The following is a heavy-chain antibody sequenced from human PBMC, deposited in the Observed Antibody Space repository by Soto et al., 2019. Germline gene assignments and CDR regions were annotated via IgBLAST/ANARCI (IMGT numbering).Heavy chain of an antibody. CDR1: GGSFNTYY. D-gene: IGHD3-10*01. J-gene: IGHJ5*02. CDR3: ARRPGYYYGSGSYYNLIAPNWFDP. V-gene: IGHV4-34*01. Sequence: SETLSLTCAVYGGSFNTYYWSWVRQPPGKGLEWIGEINHSGSTNYNPPLKSRVTISVDTSKNQFSLKLSSVTAADTAVYYCARRPGYYYGSGSYYNLIAPNWFDPWGQGTLVTVSS. CDR2: INHSGST.